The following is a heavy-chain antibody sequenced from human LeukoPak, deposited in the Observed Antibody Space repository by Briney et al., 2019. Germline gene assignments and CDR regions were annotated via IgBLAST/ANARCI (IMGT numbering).Heavy chain of an antibody. V-gene: IGHV4-39*07. J-gene: IGHJ6*02. CDR2: IYYSGST. CDR1: GGSISSSSYY. Sequence: PSETLSLTCTVSGGSISSSSYYWGWIRQPPGKGLEWIGSIYYSGSTYYNPSLKSRVTISVDTSKNQFSLKLSSVTAADTAVYYCARVEPWKTAGYYYGMDVWGQGTTVTVSS. CDR3: ARVEPWKTAGYYYGMDV. D-gene: IGHD1-1*01.